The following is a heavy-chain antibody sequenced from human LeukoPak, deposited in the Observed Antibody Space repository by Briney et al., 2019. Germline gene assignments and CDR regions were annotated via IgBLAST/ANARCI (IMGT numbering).Heavy chain of an antibody. CDR3: ARDVVVITCFDY. CDR1: GGSISSYY. V-gene: IGHV4-39*07. Sequence: PSETLSLTCTVSGGSISSYYWGWIRQPPGKGLEWIGSIYYSGSTYYNPSLKSRVTISVDTSKNQSSLKLSSVTAADTAVYYCARDVVVITCFDYWGQGTLVTVSS. CDR2: IYYSGST. D-gene: IGHD3-22*01. J-gene: IGHJ4*02.